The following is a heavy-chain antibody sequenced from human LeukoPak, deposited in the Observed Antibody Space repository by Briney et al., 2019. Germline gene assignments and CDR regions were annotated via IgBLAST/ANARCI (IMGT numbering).Heavy chain of an antibody. V-gene: IGHV4-59*11. CDR2: IHDRENA. CDR3: ARAGDGSGSYYVPV. Sequence: SETLSLTCTVSNGSISSHYWSWIRQPPGKGLEWIGYIHDRENAYYNPSLKSRLTMSVHPSETQFSLKLSSVTAADTAVYYCARAGDGSGSYYVPVWGHGTLVTVSS. CDR1: NGSISSHY. D-gene: IGHD3-10*01. J-gene: IGHJ4*01.